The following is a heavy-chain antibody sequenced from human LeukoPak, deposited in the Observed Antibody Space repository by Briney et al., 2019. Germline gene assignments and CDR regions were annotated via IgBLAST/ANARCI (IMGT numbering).Heavy chain of an antibody. J-gene: IGHJ4*02. CDR2: IYTSGYT. D-gene: IGHD2-15*01. CDR3: ARLHGYCTGGRCDSFFDS. CDR1: GDSMSSDNYY. V-gene: IGHV4-61*02. Sequence: HPSETLSLTCTVSGDSMSSDNYYWNWIWQPAGKGLEWIGRIYTSGYTKYNPSLQSRVTISIDASKNQFSLKLNSVAAADTAVYYCARLHGYCTGGRCDSFFDSWGQGTLVTVSS.